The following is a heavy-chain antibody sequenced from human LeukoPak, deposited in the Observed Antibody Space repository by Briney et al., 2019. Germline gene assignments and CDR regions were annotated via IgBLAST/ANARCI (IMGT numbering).Heavy chain of an antibody. CDR3: ARIAVAGVYYYYMDV. J-gene: IGHJ6*03. D-gene: IGHD6-19*01. Sequence: GGSLRLSCAASGFTFDDYGMSWVRQAPGKGLEWVSGINWNSGSTGYADSVKGRFTISRDNAKNSLYLQMNSLRAEDTALYYCARIAVAGVYYYYMDVWGKGTTVTVSS. CDR1: GFTFDDYG. CDR2: INWNSGST. V-gene: IGHV3-20*04.